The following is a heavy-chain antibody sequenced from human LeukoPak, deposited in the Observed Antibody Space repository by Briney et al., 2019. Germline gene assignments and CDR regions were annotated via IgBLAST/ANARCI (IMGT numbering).Heavy chain of an antibody. Sequence: PSETLSLTCAVYGGSFSAYYWSWIRQPPGKGLEWIGEINHSGSTNYNPSLKSRVTISVDTSKNQFSLKLSSVTAADTAVYYCARDSRVNGDYFDYWGQGTLVTVSS. V-gene: IGHV4-34*01. CDR1: GGSFSAYY. J-gene: IGHJ4*02. CDR3: ARDSRVNGDYFDY. CDR2: INHSGST. D-gene: IGHD4-17*01.